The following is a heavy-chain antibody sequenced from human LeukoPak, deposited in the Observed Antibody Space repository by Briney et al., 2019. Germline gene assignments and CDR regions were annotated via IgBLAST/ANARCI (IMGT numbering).Heavy chain of an antibody. CDR3: ARGAVAGKFDY. CDR1: GGSFSGYY. CDR2: INHSGST. Sequence: PSETLSLTCAVYGGSFSGYYWSWIRQPPGKGLEWIGEINHSGSTNYNPSLKSRVTISVDTSKNQFSLKLSSVTAADTAVYYCARGAVAGKFDYWGQGTLVTVSS. V-gene: IGHV4-34*01. D-gene: IGHD6-19*01. J-gene: IGHJ4*02.